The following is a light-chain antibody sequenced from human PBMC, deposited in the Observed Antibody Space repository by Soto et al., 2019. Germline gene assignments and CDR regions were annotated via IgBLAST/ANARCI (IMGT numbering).Light chain of an antibody. CDR2: DTT. V-gene: IGLV7-46*01. CDR3: LLSFSVADVV. J-gene: IGLJ2*01. CDR1: TGAVTSGHY. Sequence: QAVVTQEPSLTVSPGGTVTLTCGSSTGAVTSGHYPYWFQQRPGQAPRTLIYDTTNKHSWTPARFSGSLLGGKAALTLSGAQPEDEADYYCLLSFSVADVVFGGGTKVTVL.